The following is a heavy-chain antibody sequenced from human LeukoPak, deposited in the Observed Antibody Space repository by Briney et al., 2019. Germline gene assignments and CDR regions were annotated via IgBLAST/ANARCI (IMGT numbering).Heavy chain of an antibody. CDR2: IIPIFGTA. CDR1: GGTFSSYA. J-gene: IGHJ5*02. Sequence: ASVKVSCKASGGTFSSYAISRVRQAPGQGLEWMGGIIPIFGTANYAQKFQGRVTITADESTSTAYMELSSLRSEDTAVYYCARGGVIVVVPAAIPRFDPWGQGTLVTVSS. D-gene: IGHD2-2*02. CDR3: ARGGVIVVVPAAIPRFDP. V-gene: IGHV1-69*13.